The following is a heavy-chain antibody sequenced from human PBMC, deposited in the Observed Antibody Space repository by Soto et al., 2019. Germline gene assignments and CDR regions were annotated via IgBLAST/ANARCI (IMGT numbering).Heavy chain of an antibody. CDR1: GGSISSYY. CDR3: ARVGDYDFWSGPAPFYYYYMDV. V-gene: IGHV4-59*01. D-gene: IGHD3-3*01. J-gene: IGHJ6*03. Sequence: SETLSLTCTVSGGSISSYYWSWIRQPPGKGLEWIGYIYYSGSTNYNPSLKSRVTISVDTSKNQFSLKLSSVTAADTAVYYCARVGDYDFWSGPAPFYYYYMDVWGKGTTVTVSS. CDR2: IYYSGST.